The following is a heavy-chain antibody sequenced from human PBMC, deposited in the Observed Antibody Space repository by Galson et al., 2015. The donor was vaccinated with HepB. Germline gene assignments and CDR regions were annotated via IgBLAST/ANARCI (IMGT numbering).Heavy chain of an antibody. D-gene: IGHD3-22*01. V-gene: IGHV3-30*18. CDR3: AKVVIWYDSSGYTDY. J-gene: IGHJ4*02. CDR1: GFTFSSYG. Sequence: SLRLSCAASGFTFSSYGMHWVRQAPGKGLEWVAVISYDGSNKYYADSVKGRFTISRDNSKNTLYLQMNSLRAEDTAVYYCAKVVIWYDSSGYTDYWGQGTLVTVSS. CDR2: ISYDGSNK.